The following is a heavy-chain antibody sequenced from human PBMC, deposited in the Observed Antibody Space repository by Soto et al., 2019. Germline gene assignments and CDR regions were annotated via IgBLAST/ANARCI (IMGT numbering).Heavy chain of an antibody. V-gene: IGHV3-74*01. Sequence: GGSLRLSCAASGFTFSSYWMHWVRQAPGKGLVWVSRINSDGSSTSYADSVKGRFTISRDNAKNTLYLQMNSLRAEDTAVYYCARHRGRRRDGMDVWGQGTTVTVYS. CDR2: INSDGSST. D-gene: IGHD3-10*01. J-gene: IGHJ6*02. CDR3: ARHRGRRRDGMDV. CDR1: GFTFSSYW.